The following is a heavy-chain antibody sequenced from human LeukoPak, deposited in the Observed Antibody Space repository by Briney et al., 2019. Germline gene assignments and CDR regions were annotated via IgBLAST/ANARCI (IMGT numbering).Heavy chain of an antibody. Sequence: PGGSLRLSCAASGFTFSSYAMSWVRQAPGKGLEWVSAISDSGGSTYYADSVKGRFTLSRDNSKNTLYLLMKSLRAEDTAIYYCAKRVEYSSSSGGYFDYWGQGTLVTVSS. CDR2: ISDSGGST. V-gene: IGHV3-23*01. D-gene: IGHD6-6*01. CDR3: AKRVEYSSSSGGYFDY. J-gene: IGHJ4*02. CDR1: GFTFSSYA.